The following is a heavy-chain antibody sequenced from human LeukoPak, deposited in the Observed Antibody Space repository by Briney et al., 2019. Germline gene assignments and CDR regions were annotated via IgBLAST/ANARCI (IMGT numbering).Heavy chain of an antibody. CDR3: ASGYYDILIPPRY. J-gene: IGHJ4*02. Sequence: GGSLRLSCAASGFTFSSYSMNWVRQAPGKGLEWVSYISSSSSYIYYADSVKGRFTISRDNAKNSLYLQMNSLRAEDTAVYYCASGYYDILIPPRYWGQGTLVTVSS. CDR2: ISSSSSYI. CDR1: GFTFSSYS. V-gene: IGHV3-21*01. D-gene: IGHD3-9*01.